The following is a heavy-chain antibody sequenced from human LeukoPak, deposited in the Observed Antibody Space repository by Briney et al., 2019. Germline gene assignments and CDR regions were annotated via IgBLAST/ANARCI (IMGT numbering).Heavy chain of an antibody. CDR1: GGSFSDYS. CDR2: IYTSGST. D-gene: IGHD3-3*01. V-gene: IGHV4-4*09. J-gene: IGHJ6*03. Sequence: SETLSLTCAVYGGSFSDYSWTWIRQPPGKGLEWIGYIYTSGSTNYNPSLKSRVTISVDTSKNQFPLKLSSVTAAHTALYYCAKPLVGGFYYYMDVWGKGTTVTVSS. CDR3: AKPLVGGFYYYMDV.